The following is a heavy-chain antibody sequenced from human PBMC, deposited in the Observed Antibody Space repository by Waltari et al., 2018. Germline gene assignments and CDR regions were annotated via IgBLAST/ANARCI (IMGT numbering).Heavy chain of an antibody. V-gene: IGHV4-59*11. Sequence: QVQLQESGPGLVKPSETLSLTCTVSGGSISSHYWSWIRQPPGKGLEWIGYIYYSWSTNYNPSLKIRVTISVDTSKNQFSLKLSSVTAADTAVYYCARNQNCGGDCYPFDYWGQGTLVTVSS. CDR2: IYYSWST. D-gene: IGHD2-21*01. CDR1: GGSISSHY. CDR3: ARNQNCGGDCYPFDY. J-gene: IGHJ4*02.